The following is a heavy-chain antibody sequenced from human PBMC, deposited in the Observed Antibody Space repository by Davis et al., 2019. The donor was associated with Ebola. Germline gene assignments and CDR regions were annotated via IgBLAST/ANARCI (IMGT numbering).Heavy chain of an antibody. J-gene: IGHJ4*02. V-gene: IGHV3-30-3*01. D-gene: IGHD5-24*01. Sequence: GGSLRLSCAASGFVFSSYAMNWVRQAPGKGLEWVAVISNDGSHTYYADSVKGRFTISRDNSKNTLYLQMNSLRAEDTAVYYCARQLPLQSYFDYWGQGTLVTVSS. CDR1: GFVFSSYA. CDR3: ARQLPLQSYFDY. CDR2: ISNDGSHT.